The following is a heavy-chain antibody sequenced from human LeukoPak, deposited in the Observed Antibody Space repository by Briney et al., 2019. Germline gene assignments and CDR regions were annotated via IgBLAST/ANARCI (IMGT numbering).Heavy chain of an antibody. CDR2: INSDGSST. V-gene: IGHV3-74*01. J-gene: IGHJ3*02. CDR1: GFTFSSYW. CDR3: SPGSGHAFDI. Sequence: PGGSLRLSCAASGFTFSSYWMHWVRQVPGKGLVWVSRINSDGSSTSYADSVKGRFTISRDNAMNTLYVQMNSLRAEDTAVYYCSPGSGHAFDIWGRGTMVTVSS. D-gene: IGHD3-10*01.